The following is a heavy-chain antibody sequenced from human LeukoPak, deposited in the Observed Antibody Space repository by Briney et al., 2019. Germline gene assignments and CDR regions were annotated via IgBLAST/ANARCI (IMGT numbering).Heavy chain of an antibody. V-gene: IGHV4-38-2*02. D-gene: IGHD6-13*01. CDR1: GYSISSGYY. Sequence: PSETLSLTCTVSGYSISSGYYWGWIRQPPGKGLEWIGSIYHSGSTYYNPSLKSRVTISVDTSKNQFSLKLSSVTAADTAVYYCAREAYSSSWGGAFDIWGQGTMVTVSS. J-gene: IGHJ3*02. CDR3: AREAYSSSWGGAFDI. CDR2: IYHSGST.